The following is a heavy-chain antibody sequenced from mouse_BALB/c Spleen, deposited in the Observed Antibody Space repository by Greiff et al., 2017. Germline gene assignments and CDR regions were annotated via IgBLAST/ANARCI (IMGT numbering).Heavy chain of an antibody. CDR3: ARALTGPSYWYFDV. CDR2: ISSGGST. Sequence: EVKLMESGGGLVKPGGSLKLSCAASGFTFSSYAMSWVRQTPEKRLEWVASISSGGSTYYPDSVKGRFTISRDNARNILYLQMSSLRSEDTATYYCARALTGPSYWYFDVWGAGTTVTVSS. V-gene: IGHV5-6-5*01. CDR1: GFTFSSYA. J-gene: IGHJ1*01. D-gene: IGHD4-1*01.